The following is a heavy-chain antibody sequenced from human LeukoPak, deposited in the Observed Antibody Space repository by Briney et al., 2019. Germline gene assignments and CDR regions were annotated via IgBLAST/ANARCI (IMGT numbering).Heavy chain of an antibody. V-gene: IGHV3-23*01. CDR3: AKEGPYDFWSGHASAFDI. J-gene: IGHJ3*02. CDR2: ISGNDDST. CDR1: GFTFSSYA. D-gene: IGHD3-3*01. Sequence: PGGSLRLSCAASGFTFSSYAMTWVRQAPGKGLEWVSAISGNDDSTYYADSVKGRFTTSRDNSKNTLYLQIDSLRAEDTAVYYCAKEGPYDFWSGHASAFDIWGQGTKVTVSS.